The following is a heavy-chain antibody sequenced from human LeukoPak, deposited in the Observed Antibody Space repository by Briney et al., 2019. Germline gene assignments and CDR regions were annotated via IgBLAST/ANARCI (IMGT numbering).Heavy chain of an antibody. CDR1: GGSISSGINY. J-gene: IGHJ4*02. V-gene: IGHV4-61*09. CDR2: INHSGST. CDR3: AKDQPGYSSSWGLSD. Sequence: SQTLSLTCTVSGGSISSGINYWNWIRQPAGKGLEWIGEINHSGSTNYNPSLKSRVTISVDTSKNQFSLKLSSVTAADTAVYYCAKDQPGYSSSWGLSDWGQGTLVTVSS. D-gene: IGHD6-13*01.